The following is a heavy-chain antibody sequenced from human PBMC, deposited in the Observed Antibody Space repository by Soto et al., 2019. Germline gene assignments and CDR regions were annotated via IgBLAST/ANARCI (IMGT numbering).Heavy chain of an antibody. CDR3: ARGRRRFVKYPLQTTAFDI. CDR2: INHSGST. Sequence: SETLSLTCAVYGGSFSGYYWSWIRQPPGKGLEWIGEINHSGSTNYNPSLKSRVTISVDTSKNQFSLKLSSVTAADTAVYYCARGRRRFVKYPLQTTAFDISGQATMLTVSS. V-gene: IGHV4-34*01. D-gene: IGHD2-2*01. J-gene: IGHJ3*02. CDR1: GGSFSGYY.